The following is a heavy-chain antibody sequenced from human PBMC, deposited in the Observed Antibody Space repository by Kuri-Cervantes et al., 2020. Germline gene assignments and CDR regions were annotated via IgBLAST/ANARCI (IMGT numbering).Heavy chain of an antibody. D-gene: IGHD6-6*01. CDR1: GGSISSSSYY. CDR3: ARHRGWDSSPLLNWFDP. CDR2: IYYSGST. V-gene: IGHV4-39*01. J-gene: IGHJ5*02. Sequence: GSLRLSCTVSGGSISSSSYYWGWIRQPPGKGLEWIGSIYYSGSTYYNPSLKSRVTISVDTSKNQFSLKLSSVTAADTAVYYCARHRGWDSSPLLNWFDPWGQGTLVTISS.